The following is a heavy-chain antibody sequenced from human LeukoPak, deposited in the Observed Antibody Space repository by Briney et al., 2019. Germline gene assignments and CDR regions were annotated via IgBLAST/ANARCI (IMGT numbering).Heavy chain of an antibody. V-gene: IGHV4-34*01. J-gene: IGHJ3*02. Sequence: SETLSLTCAVYGGSFSCYYWSWIRQPPGKGLEWIGEINHSGSTNYNPSLKSRVTISVDTSKNQFSLKLSSVTAADTAVYYCARRAQGAFDIWGQGTMVTVSS. CDR1: GGSFSCYY. CDR3: ARRAQGAFDI. CDR2: INHSGST.